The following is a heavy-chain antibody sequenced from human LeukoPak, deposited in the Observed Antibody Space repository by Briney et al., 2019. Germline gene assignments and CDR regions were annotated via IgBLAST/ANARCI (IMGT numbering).Heavy chain of an antibody. Sequence: GGSLRLSCAASGFTFSSYAMHWVRQAPGKGLEWVAVISYDGSNKYYADSVKGRFTISRDNSKNTLYLQMNSLRAEDTAVYYCARDSARRDGYNFDYWGQGTLVTVSS. J-gene: IGHJ4*02. V-gene: IGHV3-30*04. CDR3: ARDSARRDGYNFDY. D-gene: IGHD5-24*01. CDR2: ISYDGSNK. CDR1: GFTFSSYA.